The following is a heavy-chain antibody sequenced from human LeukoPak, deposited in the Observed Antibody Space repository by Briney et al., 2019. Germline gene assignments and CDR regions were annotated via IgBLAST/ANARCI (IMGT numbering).Heavy chain of an antibody. CDR1: GFTFRSYS. J-gene: IGHJ3*02. Sequence: GGSLRLSCAPSGFTFRSYSMNWVRQAPGKGLEWVSTISSISHYIYYADSVKGRFTISRDNAMNSLNLQMNSLRAEDTAVYYCSRDSGRGPPEAFDIWGQGTMVTVSS. CDR2: ISSISHYI. CDR3: SRDSGRGPPEAFDI. D-gene: IGHD2-15*01. V-gene: IGHV3-21*01.